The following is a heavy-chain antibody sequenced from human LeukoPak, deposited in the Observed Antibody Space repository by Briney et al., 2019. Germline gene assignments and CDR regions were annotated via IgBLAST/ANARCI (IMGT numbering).Heavy chain of an antibody. J-gene: IGHJ2*01. CDR2: VHPSGGST. V-gene: IGHV1-46*02. CDR3: ARITMTTSGWYFDL. Sequence: ASVKVSCKTSGYTFDNYDINWVRQATGQGLEWMGIVHPSGGSTSYAQKFQGRVTMTRDTATSTVYMELSSLRSEDTALYYCARITMTTSGWYFDLWGRGSLVTVSS. CDR1: GYTFDNYD. D-gene: IGHD3-22*01.